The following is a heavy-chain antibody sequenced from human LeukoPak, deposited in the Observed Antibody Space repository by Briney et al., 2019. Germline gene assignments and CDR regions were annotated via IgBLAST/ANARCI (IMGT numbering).Heavy chain of an antibody. V-gene: IGHV3-23*01. CDR2: ISGSRDAT. CDR1: GFAFSRND. J-gene: IGHJ3*01. Sequence: GGSLRLSCAASGFAFSRNDMFWVRQAPGKGLEWVSCISGSRDATYYADSVRGRFTISRDNPKNTVFLQMNSLRAEDTAIYFCAKGGPGAFDFWGQGTMVTVSS. CDR3: AKGGPGAFDF. D-gene: IGHD2-15*01.